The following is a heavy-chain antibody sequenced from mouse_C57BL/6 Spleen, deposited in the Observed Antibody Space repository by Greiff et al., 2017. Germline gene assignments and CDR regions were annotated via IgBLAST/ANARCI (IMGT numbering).Heavy chain of an antibody. D-gene: IGHD2-2*01. Sequence: VQLQQSGAELVRPGTSVKVSCKASGYAFTNYLIEWVKQRPGQGLEWIGVINPGSGGTNYNEKFKGKATLTADKSSSTAYMQLSSLTSEDSAVYFCARSNYGYDRSGPWFAYWGQGTLVTVSA. V-gene: IGHV1-54*01. CDR2: INPGSGGT. CDR3: ARSNYGYDRSGPWFAY. J-gene: IGHJ3*01. CDR1: GYAFTNYL.